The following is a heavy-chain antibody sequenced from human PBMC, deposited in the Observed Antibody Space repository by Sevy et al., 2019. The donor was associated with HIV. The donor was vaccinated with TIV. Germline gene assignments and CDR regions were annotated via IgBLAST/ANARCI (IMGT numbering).Heavy chain of an antibody. CDR3: VIGGSYSYVRYNDWHADY. Sequence: GESLKISCKGSGYSFTTYWIDWVRQMPGKDLEWIGIIYPSDSEIRCSPPFQGQVTISADKSISTAYLQWSSLKASDSAVYYCVIGGSYSYVRYNDWHADYWGQGTLVTVSS. CDR2: IYPSDSEI. J-gene: IGHJ4*02. CDR1: GYSFTTYW. V-gene: IGHV5-51*01. D-gene: IGHD3-9*01.